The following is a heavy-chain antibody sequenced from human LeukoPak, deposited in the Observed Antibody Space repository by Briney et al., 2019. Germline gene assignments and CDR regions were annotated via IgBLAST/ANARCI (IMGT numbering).Heavy chain of an antibody. V-gene: IGHV3-48*01. Sequence: GGSLRLSCSASGFTFSSYNMNWVRQAPGKGLERVSYISSSSAAIYYADSVKGRFTISRDNAKNSLYLQMNSLRAEDTAVYYCASEPGGSYFSDYWGQGTLVTVSS. CDR2: ISSSSAAI. J-gene: IGHJ4*02. D-gene: IGHD1-26*01. CDR3: ASEPGGSYFSDY. CDR1: GFTFSSYN.